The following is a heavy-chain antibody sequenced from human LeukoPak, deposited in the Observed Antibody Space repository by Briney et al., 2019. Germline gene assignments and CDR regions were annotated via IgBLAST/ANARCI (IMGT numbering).Heavy chain of an antibody. V-gene: IGHV3-30*18. D-gene: IGHD3-16*01. Sequence: GMSLRLSCAASGLTFSNYVMHWVRQAPGKGLEWVAVMAHDGSKTYYADSVKGRFTISRDNSKNTLYLQMNSLRPEDTAVYYCAKDGADLKYWYFDLWGRGTLVTVSS. CDR3: AKDGADLKYWYFDL. J-gene: IGHJ2*01. CDR1: GLTFSNYV. CDR2: MAHDGSKT.